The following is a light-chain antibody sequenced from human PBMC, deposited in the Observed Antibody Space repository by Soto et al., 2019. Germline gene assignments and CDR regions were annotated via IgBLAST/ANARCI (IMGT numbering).Light chain of an antibody. CDR1: SSDVGGYNF. V-gene: IGLV2-14*03. Sequence: QSALTQPASVSGSPGQSITISCTGTSSDVGGYNFVSRYQQHPGKAPKLMLYNVYDRPSGISHRFSGSRSGNTASLTISGLQAEDEAHYYCNSYTSSSTLVFGGGTKLTVL. J-gene: IGLJ2*01. CDR2: NVY. CDR3: NSYTSSSTLV.